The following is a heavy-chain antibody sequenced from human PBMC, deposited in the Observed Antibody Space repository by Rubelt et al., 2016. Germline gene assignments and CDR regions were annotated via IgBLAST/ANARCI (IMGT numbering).Heavy chain of an antibody. CDR3: TRGQSAFYDAFEI. CDR1: GFTFRNYW. V-gene: IGHV3-74*02. J-gene: IGHJ3*02. Sequence: EVQLLESGGGLVQPGGSLRLSCAASGFTFRNYWMHWVRQAPGKGLVWVSQFSADETPSYADSVKGRLNITRDNARKNRYLQMNSPRGEDKAVYYCTRGQSAFYDAFEIWGQGTMVTVSS. CDR2: FSADETP.